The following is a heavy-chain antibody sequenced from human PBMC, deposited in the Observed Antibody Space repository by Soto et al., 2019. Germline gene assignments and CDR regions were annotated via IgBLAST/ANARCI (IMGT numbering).Heavy chain of an antibody. CDR3: ARGPFYSSSWLDY. D-gene: IGHD6-13*01. CDR2: ISSDGTYT. Sequence: PGGSLRLSCTASGFAFGTDWMHWVRQPPGKGLVWVSRISSDGTYTAYADSVKGRFTISRDNTKNTVYLQMNSLRAEDMAVYYCARGPFYSSSWLDYWGQGTQVTVS. J-gene: IGHJ4*02. V-gene: IGHV3-74*01. CDR1: GFAFGTDW.